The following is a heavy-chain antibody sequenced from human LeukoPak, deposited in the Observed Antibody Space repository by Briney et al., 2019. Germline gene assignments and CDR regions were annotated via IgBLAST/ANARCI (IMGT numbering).Heavy chain of an antibody. J-gene: IGHJ4*02. CDR3: ARAPLVGIFDY. V-gene: IGHV4-39*07. CDR2: IYYSGST. CDR1: GGSISSSSYY. D-gene: IGHD1-26*01. Sequence: PSETLSLTCTVSGGSISSSSYYWGWIRQPPGKGLEWIGSIYYSGSTYYNPSLKSRVTISVDTSKNQFSLKLSSVTAADTAVYYCARAPLVGIFDYWGQGTLVTVSS.